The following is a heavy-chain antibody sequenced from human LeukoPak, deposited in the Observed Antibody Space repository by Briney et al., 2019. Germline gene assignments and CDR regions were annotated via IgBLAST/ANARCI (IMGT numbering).Heavy chain of an antibody. J-gene: IGHJ3*02. V-gene: IGHV3-30-3*01. CDR2: ISYDGSNK. Sequence: GGSLRLSCAASGFTFSSYAMHWVRQAPGKGLEWVAVISYDGSNKYYADSVKGRFTISRDNSKNTLYLQMNSLRAEDTAVYYCARRRSPGAFDIWGQGTMVTVSS. CDR1: GFTFSSYA. CDR3: ARRRSPGAFDI.